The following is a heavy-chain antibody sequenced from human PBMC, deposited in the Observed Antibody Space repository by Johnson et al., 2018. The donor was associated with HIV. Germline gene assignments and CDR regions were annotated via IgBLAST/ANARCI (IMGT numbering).Heavy chain of an antibody. CDR1: GFTFTDYY. CDR3: ARSPYGGMGRWAFDI. Sequence: QVQLVESGGGLVKPGGSLRLSCAASGFTFTDYYISWIRQAPGKGLEWISYVNRGNAMYYADSVKGRFTISRDNSKNTLYLQMNSLRAEDTAVYYCARSPYGGMGRWAFDIWGQGTMVTVSS. D-gene: IGHD4-23*01. V-gene: IGHV3-11*04. CDR2: VNRGNAM. J-gene: IGHJ3*02.